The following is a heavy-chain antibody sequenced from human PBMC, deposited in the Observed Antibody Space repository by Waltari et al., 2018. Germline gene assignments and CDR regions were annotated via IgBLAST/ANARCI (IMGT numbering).Heavy chain of an antibody. J-gene: IGHJ4*02. CDR2: ISDSGVIT. V-gene: IGHV3-23*01. Sequence: EEHLLESGGGLAQPGGSLSLSCAASGFNFISYAMSWVRQAPGKGLEWVSGISDSGVITKYADSVKGRFTVSRDNSKNTVFLHLNSLRAEDTAIYYCARHLYSIDYLELAKWGQGTLVTVSS. CDR3: ARHLYSIDYLELAK. CDR1: GFNFISYA. D-gene: IGHD3-22*01.